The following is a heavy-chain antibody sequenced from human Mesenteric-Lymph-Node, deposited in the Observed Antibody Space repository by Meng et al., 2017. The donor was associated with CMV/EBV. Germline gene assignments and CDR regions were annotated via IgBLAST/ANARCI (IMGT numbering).Heavy chain of an antibody. D-gene: IGHD4-23*01. CDR3: ARHQRWLKSEGGFNY. Sequence: QVHVQQWGAGLLKPSETLSLTCAVYCGSFSGYYWSWIRQPPGKGLEWIGEINHSGSTNYNPSLKSRVTISVDTSKNQFSLKLSSVTAADAAVYYCARHQRWLKSEGGFNYWGQGTLVTVSS. J-gene: IGHJ4*02. V-gene: IGHV4-34*01. CDR1: CGSFSGYY. CDR2: INHSGST.